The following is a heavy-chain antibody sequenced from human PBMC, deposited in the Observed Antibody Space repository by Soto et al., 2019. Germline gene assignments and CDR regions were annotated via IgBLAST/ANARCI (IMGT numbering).Heavy chain of an antibody. Sequence: SETLSLTCAVSGGSISSDGYSWSWIRQPPGKGLEWIGYIYHTGSTYYNPSLKSRVTISVDTSKNQFSLKLSSVTAADTAVYYCDRVLITIFGVVNWFDPWGQGTLVTVSA. J-gene: IGHJ5*02. CDR1: GGSISSDGYS. V-gene: IGHV4-30-2*05. CDR2: IYHTGST. CDR3: DRVLITIFGVVNWFDP. D-gene: IGHD3-3*01.